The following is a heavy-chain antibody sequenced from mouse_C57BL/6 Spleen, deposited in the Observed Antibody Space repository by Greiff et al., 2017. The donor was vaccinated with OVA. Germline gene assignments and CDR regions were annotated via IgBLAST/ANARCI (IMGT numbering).Heavy chain of an antibody. CDR1: GFTFSDYG. CDR3: ARRAYYGSLDY. J-gene: IGHJ2*01. CDR2: ISSGSSTI. Sequence: EVKVEESGGGLVKPGGSLKLSCAASGFTFSDYGMHWVRQAPEKGLEWVAYISSGSSTIYYADTVKGRFTISRDNAKNTLFLQMTSLRSEDTAMYYCARRAYYGSLDYWGQGTTLTVSS. V-gene: IGHV5-17*01. D-gene: IGHD1-1*01.